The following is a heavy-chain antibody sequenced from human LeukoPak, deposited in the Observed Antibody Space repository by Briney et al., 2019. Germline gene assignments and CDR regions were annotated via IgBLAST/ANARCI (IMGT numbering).Heavy chain of an antibody. CDR2: ISSSNSDI. D-gene: IGHD1-26*01. V-gene: IGHV3-21*01. J-gene: IGHJ4*02. CDR3: ARISGTYSPFEY. CDR1: GFIFSTYT. Sequence: GGSLRLSCAASGFIFSTYTMNWVRQAPGKGLEWVSSISSSNSDIYYAYSVKGRFTISKDNAKNSLYLHMNSLRAEDTAVYYCARISGTYSPFEYWGQGTLVTVPS.